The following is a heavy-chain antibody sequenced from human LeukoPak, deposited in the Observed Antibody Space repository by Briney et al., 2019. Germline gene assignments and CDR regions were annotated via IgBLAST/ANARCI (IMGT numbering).Heavy chain of an antibody. J-gene: IGHJ4*02. Sequence: SETLSLTCTVSGGSISSSSYYWGWIRQPPGKGLEWIGSIYYIGSTYYNPSLKSRVTISVDTSKNQFSLNLGSVTAADTAAYYCATGIAVAGIFSDYWGQGTLVTVSS. CDR1: GGSISSSSYY. CDR3: ATGIAVAGIFSDY. D-gene: IGHD6-19*01. V-gene: IGHV4-39*01. CDR2: IYYIGST.